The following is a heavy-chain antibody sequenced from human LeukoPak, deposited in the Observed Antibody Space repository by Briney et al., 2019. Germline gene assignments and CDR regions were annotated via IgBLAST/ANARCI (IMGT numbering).Heavy chain of an antibody. J-gene: IGHJ4*02. CDR3: TRGRQGLGSAGSYDF. CDR2: INPNTDKT. CDR1: ASTFTISD. V-gene: IGHV1-8*01. D-gene: IGHD6-13*01. Sequence: ASVKVSCNSSASTFTISDISLARQPAGQGLEWMGWINPNTDKTGYARNFQGRVTMTKNISISRAYMEVSSLTYEDTAIYYCTRGRQGLGSAGSYDFWGQGTLITVSS.